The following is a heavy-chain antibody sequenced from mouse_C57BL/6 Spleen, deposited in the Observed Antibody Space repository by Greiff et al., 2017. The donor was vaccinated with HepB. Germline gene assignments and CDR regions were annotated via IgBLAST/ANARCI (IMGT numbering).Heavy chain of an antibody. V-gene: IGHV5-4*01. CDR3: AREGVVVDY. CDR1: GFTFSSYA. Sequence: EVKLMESGGGLVKPGGSLKLSCAASGFTFSSYAMSWVRQTPEKRLEWVATISDGGSYTYYPDNVKGRFTISRDNAKNNLYLQMSHLKSEDTAMYYCAREGVVVDYWGQGTTLTVSS. D-gene: IGHD1-1*02. CDR2: ISDGGSYT. J-gene: IGHJ2*01.